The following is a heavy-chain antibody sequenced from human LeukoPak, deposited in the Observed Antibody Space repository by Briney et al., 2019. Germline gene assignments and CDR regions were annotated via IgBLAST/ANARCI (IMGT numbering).Heavy chain of an antibody. CDR3: AKDVVVVPAAQLLFDP. D-gene: IGHD2-2*01. CDR1: GFTFSSYA. Sequence: GGSLRLSCAASGFTFSSYAMHWVRQAPGKGLEWVAVISYDGSNKYYADSVKGRFTISRDNSKNTLYLQMNSLRAEDTAVYYCAKDVVVVPAAQLLFDPWGQGTLVTVSS. CDR2: ISYDGSNK. V-gene: IGHV3-30-3*01. J-gene: IGHJ5*02.